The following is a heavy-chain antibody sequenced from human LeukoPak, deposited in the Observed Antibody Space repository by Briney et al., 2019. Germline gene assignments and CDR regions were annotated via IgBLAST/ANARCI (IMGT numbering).Heavy chain of an antibody. CDR3: ARRNYGGTLDY. D-gene: IGHD4-23*01. J-gene: IGHJ4*02. CDR1: GGSISSSSYY. V-gene: IGHV4-39*01. Sequence: SETLSLTCTVSGGSISSSSYYWAWIRQPPGKGLEWIGSIYSGGSTYYHPSLKSRVTISVDTSQKQFSLTLPSVTAADTAVYYCARRNYGGTLDYWGQGTLVTVSS. CDR2: IYSGGST.